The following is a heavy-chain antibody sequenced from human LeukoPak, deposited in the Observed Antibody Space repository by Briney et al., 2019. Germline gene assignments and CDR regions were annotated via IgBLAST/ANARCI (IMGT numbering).Heavy chain of an antibody. CDR3: ARESRCSGGSCYYFDY. D-gene: IGHD2-15*01. CDR2: IWYDGSNK. CDR1: GFTFSSYG. J-gene: IGHJ4*02. V-gene: IGHV3-33*01. Sequence: GGSLRLSCAASGFTFSSYGMHWVRQAPGKGLEWVAVIWYDGSNKYYADSVKGRFTISRDNSKNTLYLQMNSLRAEDTAVYYCARESRCSGGSCYYFDYWGQGTLVTVSS.